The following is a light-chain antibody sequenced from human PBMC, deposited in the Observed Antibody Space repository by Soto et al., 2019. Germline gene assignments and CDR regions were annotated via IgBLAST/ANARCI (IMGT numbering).Light chain of an antibody. J-gene: IGLJ1*01. V-gene: IGLV2-14*03. Sequence: QSVLTQPASVSGSPGQSIAISCTGTSSDVGGYNSVSWYQQHPGKAPKLMIYNVSNRPAGASDRFSGSKSGNTASLTLSGLQAEDEGYYYCSSYTSSNTYVFATGTKVSVL. CDR1: SSDVGGYNS. CDR3: SSYTSSNTYV. CDR2: NVS.